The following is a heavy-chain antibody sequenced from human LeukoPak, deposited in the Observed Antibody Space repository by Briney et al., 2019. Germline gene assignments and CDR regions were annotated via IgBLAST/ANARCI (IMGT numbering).Heavy chain of an antibody. J-gene: IGHJ4*02. D-gene: IGHD3-9*01. CDR1: GFTFSSYA. V-gene: IGHV3-23*01. CDR2: ISGSGGST. CDR3: AKADILTGYPSFDY. Sequence: GGSLRLSCAASGFTFSSYAMSWVRQAPGKGLEWVSAISGSGGSTYYADSVKGRSTISRDNSKNTLYLQMNSLRAEDTAVYYCAKADILTGYPSFDYWGQGTLVTVSS.